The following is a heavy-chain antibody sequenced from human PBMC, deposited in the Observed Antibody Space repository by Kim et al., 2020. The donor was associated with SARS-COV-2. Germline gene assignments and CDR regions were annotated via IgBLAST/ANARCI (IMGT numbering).Heavy chain of an antibody. J-gene: IGHJ4*02. Sequence: GGSLRLSCAASGFTFSSYAMSWVRQAPGKGLEWVSVIYSGGSSTYYADSVKGRVTISRDNSKNTLYLQMNSLRAEDTAVYYCAKASGGSLDYWGQGTLVTVSS. CDR3: AKASGGSLDY. CDR2: IYSGGSST. V-gene: IGHV3-23*03. CDR1: GFTFSSYA. D-gene: IGHD2-15*01.